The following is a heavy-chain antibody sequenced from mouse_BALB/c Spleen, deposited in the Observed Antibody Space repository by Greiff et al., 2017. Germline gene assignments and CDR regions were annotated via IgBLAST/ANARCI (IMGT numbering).Heavy chain of an antibody. J-gene: IGHJ1*01. CDR2: IRNKANGYTT. Sequence: DVHLVESGGGLVQPGGSLRLSCATSGFTFTDYYMSWVRQPPGKALEWLGFIRNKANGYTTEYSASVKGRFTISRDNSQSILYLQMNTLRAEDSATYYCARGGVVYWYFDVWGAGTTVTVSS. CDR1: GFTFTDYY. CDR3: ARGGVVYWYFDV. V-gene: IGHV7-3*02. D-gene: IGHD1-1*01.